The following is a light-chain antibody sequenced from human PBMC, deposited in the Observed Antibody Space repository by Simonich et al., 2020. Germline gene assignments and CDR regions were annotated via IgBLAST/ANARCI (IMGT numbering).Light chain of an antibody. CDR2: YKSDSDK. CDR3: MIWHSSAVV. J-gene: IGLJ2*01. V-gene: IGLV5-45*01. Sequence: QAVLTQPASLSASPGASASLTCTLRSGINVGTYRIYWYQQKPGSPPQYLLRYKSDSDKKQGSVVPSRFSGSKDASANAGILLISGLQSEDEADYYCMIWHSSAVVFGGGTKLTVL. CDR1: SGINVGTYR.